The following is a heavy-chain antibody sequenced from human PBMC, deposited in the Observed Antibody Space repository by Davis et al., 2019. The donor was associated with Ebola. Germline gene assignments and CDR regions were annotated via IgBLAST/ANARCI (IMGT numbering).Heavy chain of an antibody. J-gene: IGHJ4*02. CDR1: GESFNGYF. V-gene: IGHV4-34*01. CDR3: ARGAPQERLVVRSGVAVAGVIFLH. CDR2: INHSGST. D-gene: IGHD6-19*01. Sequence: SETLSLTCAVYGESFNGYFWSWIRQSPGKGLEWIGEINHSGSTNYNPSLKSRVTISVDTSKNQFSLKLNSLTAADTAVYSGARGAPQERLVVRSGVAVAGVIFLHWGQGALVTVSS.